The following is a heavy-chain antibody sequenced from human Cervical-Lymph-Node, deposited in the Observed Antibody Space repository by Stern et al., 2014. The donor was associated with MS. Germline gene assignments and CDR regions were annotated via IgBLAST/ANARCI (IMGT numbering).Heavy chain of an antibody. CDR2: INYSGNS. CDR1: GGSISSSNW. J-gene: IGHJ4*02. V-gene: IGHV4-4*02. Sequence: QVQLVESGPGLVKPSGTMSLTCAVSGGSISSSNWWNWVRQPPGKGLEWSGEINYSGNSTYSPSLKSGVALSVDKPKNHLSLNGSPVTAADTAIYYCARDNGAGIVGWGQGTLVTVSS. CDR3: ARDNGAGIVG. D-gene: IGHD3-22*01.